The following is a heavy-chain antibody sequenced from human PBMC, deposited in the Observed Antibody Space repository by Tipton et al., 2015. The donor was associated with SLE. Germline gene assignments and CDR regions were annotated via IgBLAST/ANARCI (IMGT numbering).Heavy chain of an antibody. CDR1: GGSISSGGYS. J-gene: IGHJ6*03. Sequence: TLSLTCAVSGGSISSGGYSWSWIRQPPGKGLEWIGYIYHSGSTNYNPSLKSRVTISVDTSKNQFSLKLSSVTAADTAVYYCARDFTNPYYYYMDAWGKGTTVTVSS. CDR2: IYHSGST. CDR3: ARDFTNPYYYYMDA. V-gene: IGHV4-30-2*05.